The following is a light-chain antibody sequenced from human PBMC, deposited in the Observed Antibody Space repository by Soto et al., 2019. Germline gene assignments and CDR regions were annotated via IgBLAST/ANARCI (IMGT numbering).Light chain of an antibody. CDR1: ETVPSSY. Sequence: EIVLTQSPDTLSLSAGERATLSCRASETVPSSYLAWFQQRPSQAPRLLIYGASNRATGVPDRFSGSGSGAEFSLTINGLEPEDFGVYICQQYGNSPLTFGGGTRVEIK. CDR2: GAS. V-gene: IGKV3-20*01. J-gene: IGKJ4*01. CDR3: QQYGNSPLT.